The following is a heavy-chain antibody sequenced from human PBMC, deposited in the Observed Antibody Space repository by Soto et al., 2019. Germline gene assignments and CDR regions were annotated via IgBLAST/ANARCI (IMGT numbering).Heavy chain of an antibody. D-gene: IGHD3-16*01. CDR2: INPNSGGT. CDR1: GYTFTGYY. CDR3: ARGITAGLTDAFDI. Sequence: ASVKVSCKASGYTFTGYYMHWVRQAPGQGLEWMGWINPNSGGTNYAQKFQGWVTMTRDTSISTAYMELSRLRSDGTAVYYCARGITAGLTDAFDIWGQGTMVTVSS. J-gene: IGHJ3*02. V-gene: IGHV1-2*04.